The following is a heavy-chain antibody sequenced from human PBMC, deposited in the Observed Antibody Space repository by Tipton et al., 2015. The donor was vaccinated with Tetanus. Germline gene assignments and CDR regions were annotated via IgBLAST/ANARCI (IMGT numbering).Heavy chain of an antibody. CDR3: ARVDDSVWGSPFDP. D-gene: IGHD3-16*01. CDR1: GGSISSGEYY. Sequence: TLSLTCNVSGGSISSGEYYWSWIRRHPGKGLDGIGYIFHTGGADYNPSLKSRATISIDTSKNQFSLKLSSVTAADTAVYYCARVDDSVWGSPFDPWGQGVLVTVSS. V-gene: IGHV4-31*03. CDR2: IFHTGGA. J-gene: IGHJ5*02.